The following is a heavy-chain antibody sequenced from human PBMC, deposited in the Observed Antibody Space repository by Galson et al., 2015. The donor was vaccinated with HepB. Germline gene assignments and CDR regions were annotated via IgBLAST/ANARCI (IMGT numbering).Heavy chain of an antibody. Sequence: SVKVSCKASGYTFSSYSITWVRQAPGQGLEWVGWISPYNRDTNYARKLQGRVTMTTDTSTNTAYLELRGLRSDDTAVYYCARGGLVVVVGATQNNWFDPWGQGTPVTVSS. CDR2: ISPYNRDT. CDR3: ARGGLVVVVGATQNNWFDP. V-gene: IGHV1-18*01. CDR1: GYTFSSYS. D-gene: IGHD2-15*01. J-gene: IGHJ5*02.